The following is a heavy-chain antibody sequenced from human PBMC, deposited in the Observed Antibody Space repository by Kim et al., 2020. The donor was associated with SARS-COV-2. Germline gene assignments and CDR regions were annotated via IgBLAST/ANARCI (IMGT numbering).Heavy chain of an antibody. V-gene: IGHV3-30*18. CDR2: ISYDGSNK. CDR1: GFTFSRYG. D-gene: IGHD6-19*01. J-gene: IGHJ4*02. CDR3: AKFFWPVAVLHLRVGGPDY. Sequence: GGSLRLSCAASGFTFSRYGMHWVRQAPGKGLEWVAVISYDGSNKYYADSVKGRFTISRDNSKNTLYLQMNSLRAEDTAVYYCAKFFWPVAVLHLRVGGPDYWGQGTLVTVSS.